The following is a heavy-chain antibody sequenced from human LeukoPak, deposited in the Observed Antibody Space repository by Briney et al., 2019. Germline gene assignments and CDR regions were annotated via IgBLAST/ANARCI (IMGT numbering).Heavy chain of an antibody. J-gene: IGHJ4*02. CDR3: AKYPYDSSGYFDY. CDR1: GCTFSSYS. Sequence: PGGSLRLSCTASGCTFSSYSMNWVRQAPGKGLEWVSSISSSSSYIYYADSVKGRFTISRDNAKNSLYLQMNSLRAEDTAVYYCAKYPYDSSGYFDYWGQGTLVTVSS. V-gene: IGHV3-21*01. D-gene: IGHD3-22*01. CDR2: ISSSSSYI.